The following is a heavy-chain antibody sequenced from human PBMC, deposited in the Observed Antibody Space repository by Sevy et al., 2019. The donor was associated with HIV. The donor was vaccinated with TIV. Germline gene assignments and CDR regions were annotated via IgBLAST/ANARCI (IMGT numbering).Heavy chain of an antibody. J-gene: IGHJ4*02. CDR2: ISSSSSYI. V-gene: IGHV3-21*01. Sequence: LSLTCAASGFTFSSYSMNWVRQAPGKGLEWVSSISSSSSYIYYADSVKGRFTISRDNAKNSLYLQMNSLRADDTAVYYCASWAYSSSWYLINYWGQGTLVTVSS. CDR3: ASWAYSSSWYLINY. CDR1: GFTFSSYS. D-gene: IGHD6-13*01.